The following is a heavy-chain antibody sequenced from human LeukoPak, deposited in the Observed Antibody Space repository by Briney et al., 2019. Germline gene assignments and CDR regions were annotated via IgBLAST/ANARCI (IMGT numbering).Heavy chain of an antibody. J-gene: IGHJ4*02. CDR2: IYYSGST. D-gene: IGHD3-3*01. CDR3: ARDEITIFGVVNNY. Sequence: PSQTLSLTCTVSGGSISSGDYYWSWLRQPPGKGLEWIGYIYYSGSTYYNPSLKSRVTISVDTSKNQFSLKLSSVTAADTAVYYCARDEITIFGVVNNYWGQGTLVTVSS. V-gene: IGHV4-30-4*01. CDR1: GGSISSGDYY.